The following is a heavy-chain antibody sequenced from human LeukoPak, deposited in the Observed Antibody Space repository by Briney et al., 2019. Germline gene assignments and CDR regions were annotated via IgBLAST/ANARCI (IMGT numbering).Heavy chain of an antibody. D-gene: IGHD5-18*01. Sequence: SETLSLTCAVSGGSISSSNWWSWIRQHPGKGLEWIGYIYYSGSTYYNPSLKSRVTISVDTSKNQFSLKLSSVTAADTAVYYCARITGGYSYGYFDYWGQGTLVTVSS. CDR2: IYYSGST. CDR3: ARITGGYSYGYFDY. CDR1: GGSISSSNW. V-gene: IGHV4-31*11. J-gene: IGHJ4*02.